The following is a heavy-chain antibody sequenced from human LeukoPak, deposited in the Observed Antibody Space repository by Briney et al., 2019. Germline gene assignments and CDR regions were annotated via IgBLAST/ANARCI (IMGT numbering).Heavy chain of an antibody. Sequence: SETLSLTCAVYGGSFSGYYWSWIRQPPGKGLEWIGEINHSGSTNYNPSLKSRVTISVDTSKNQFSLRLSSVTAADTAVYYCARGQQWFDPWGQGTLVTVSS. J-gene: IGHJ5*02. CDR1: GGSFSGYY. CDR3: ARGQQWFDP. CDR2: INHSGST. V-gene: IGHV4-34*01. D-gene: IGHD6-13*01.